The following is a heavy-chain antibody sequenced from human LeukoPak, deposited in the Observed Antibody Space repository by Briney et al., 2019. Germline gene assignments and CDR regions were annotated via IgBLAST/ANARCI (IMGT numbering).Heavy chain of an antibody. CDR3: ARVFRWHIDY. D-gene: IGHD2-15*01. CDR2: XYXXXSA. Sequence: PSETLSLTCAVSGYSISSGYYWXXIRQPXGKXLEWIGXXYXXXSAYXXXSLXXRVTIXXXTSKNQFSLKLGSVTAADTAVYYCARVFRWHIDYWGQGTLVTVSS. CDR1: GYSISSGYY. J-gene: IGHJ4*02. V-gene: IGHV4-38-2*01.